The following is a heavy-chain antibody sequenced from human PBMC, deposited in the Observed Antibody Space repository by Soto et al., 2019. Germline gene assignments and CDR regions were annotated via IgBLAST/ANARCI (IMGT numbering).Heavy chain of an antibody. CDR1: GFTFSNYW. D-gene: IGHD2-2*03. V-gene: IGHV3-7*01. CDR2: IKKDGSEK. J-gene: IGHJ3*02. CDR3: ARVSGYCRSSDCNGDAFDI. Sequence: EVQLVESGGGLVQPGGSLRLSCAASGFTFSNYWMTWVRQAPGKGLEWVANIKKDGSEKYYVDSVKGRFTISRDNAKNSLYRELNSLRAEDTAVYYCARVSGYCRSSDCNGDAFDIWSQGTKVTVSS.